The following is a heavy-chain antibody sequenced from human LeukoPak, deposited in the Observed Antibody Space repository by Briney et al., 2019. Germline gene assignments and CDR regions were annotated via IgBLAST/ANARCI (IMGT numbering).Heavy chain of an antibody. CDR1: GCALSSYN. CDR2: ISTSSSVI. J-gene: IGHJ4*02. CDR3: AKDLELRGFPHRLFDY. Sequence: GGSLRLSCTASGCALSSYNMNWVRQAPGKGLEWLSYISTSSSVIYQADSVKGRFSISRDNAKNSLYLQMNSLRAEDTAVYYCAKDLELRGFPHRLFDYWGQGTLVTVSS. D-gene: IGHD3-10*01. V-gene: IGHV3-48*04.